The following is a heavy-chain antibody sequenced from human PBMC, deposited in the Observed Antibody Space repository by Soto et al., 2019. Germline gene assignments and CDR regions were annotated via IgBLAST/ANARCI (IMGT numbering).Heavy chain of an antibody. CDR1: GFTFSSYA. CDR3: ANRTRPIIVGAYFDY. V-gene: IGHV3-23*01. Sequence: EVQLLESGGGLVQPGGSLRLSCAASGFTFSSYAMSWVRQAPGKGLEWVSAISGSGGSTYYADSVKGRFTISRDNSKNTLYLQMNSLRAEDTAVYYCANRTRPIIVGAYFDYWGQGTLVTVSS. J-gene: IGHJ4*02. CDR2: ISGSGGST. D-gene: IGHD1-26*01.